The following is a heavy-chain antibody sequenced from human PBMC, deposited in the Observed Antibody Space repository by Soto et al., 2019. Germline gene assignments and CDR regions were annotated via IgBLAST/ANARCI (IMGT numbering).Heavy chain of an antibody. D-gene: IGHD3-3*01. CDR3: ARLQRYVEGLPGGLDS. Sequence: ASVKVSCKASGGTFSSYAISWVRQAPGQGLEWVGWINTGNGNTKYSAKFQARVTISRDTSANTAYMELHNLRSEDTAVYFCARLQRYVEGLPGGLDSWGQGTLVTV. CDR2: INTGNGNT. CDR1: GGTFSSYA. J-gene: IGHJ4*02. V-gene: IGHV1-3*04.